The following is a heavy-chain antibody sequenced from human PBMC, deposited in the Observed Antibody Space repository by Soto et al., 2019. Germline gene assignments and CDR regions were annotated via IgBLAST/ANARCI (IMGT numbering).Heavy chain of an antibody. J-gene: IGHJ6*02. CDR2: INHSGST. Sequence: SETLSLTCAVYGGSFSGYYWSWIRQPPGKGLEWIGEINHSGSTNYDPSLKSRVTISVDTSKNQYSLKLRSVTAADTAVYYCARSLYCXNGVCYKYYYYYYGMDVWGQGTTVTVSS. CDR1: GGSFSGYY. V-gene: IGHV4-34*01. D-gene: IGHD2-8*01. CDR3: ARSLYCXNGVCYKYYYYYYGMDV.